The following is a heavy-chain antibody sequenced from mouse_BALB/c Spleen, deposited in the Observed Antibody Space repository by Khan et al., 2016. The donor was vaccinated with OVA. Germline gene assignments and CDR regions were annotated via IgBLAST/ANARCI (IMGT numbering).Heavy chain of an antibody. CDR3: AAVNYYGYAFDY. CDR1: GYSIISNYA. D-gene: IGHD1-1*01. V-gene: IGHV3-2*02. CDR2: ISHSGST. J-gene: IGHJ4*01. Sequence: EVQLQESGPGLVKPSQSLSLPCTVHGYSIISNYAWNWIRQFPGNKLEWMGYISHSGSTNYKPSLKSRLSITRDTSKNQFFLLLHSVTTEDSITYYCAAVNYYGYAFDYWGQGSSVTVSS.